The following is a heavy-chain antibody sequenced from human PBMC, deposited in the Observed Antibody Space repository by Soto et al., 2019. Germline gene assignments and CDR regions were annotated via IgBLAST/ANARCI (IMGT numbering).Heavy chain of an antibody. V-gene: IGHV3-23*01. CDR3: AKALVWGITAFDY. CDR2: ISFSGDAT. D-gene: IGHD3-10*01. Sequence: GGSLRLSCAASGFTFSTYGMYWVRQAPGKGLEYVSSISFSGDATAYADSVKGRFTVSRDNSKNTLYLQMSSLRTEDTAVYYCAKALVWGITAFDYWGQGTLVTVSS. J-gene: IGHJ4*02. CDR1: GFTFSTYG.